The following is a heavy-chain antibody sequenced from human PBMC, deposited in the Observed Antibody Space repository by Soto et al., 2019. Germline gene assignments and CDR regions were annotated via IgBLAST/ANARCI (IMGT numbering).Heavy chain of an antibody. D-gene: IGHD4-17*01. CDR2: IIPIFQTA. J-gene: IGHJ6*04. Sequence: QVQLVQSGAEVKKPGSSVKVSCKASGGTFRSYAVSWVRQAPGQGLEWMGGIIPIFQTAVYAQKFQDRVTISADDSTSTXYMELSSXRSDDTAVYYCARYDDYELGDXDVWGXGXXVTVSS. CDR1: GGTFRSYA. CDR3: ARYDDYELGDXDV. V-gene: IGHV1-69*12.